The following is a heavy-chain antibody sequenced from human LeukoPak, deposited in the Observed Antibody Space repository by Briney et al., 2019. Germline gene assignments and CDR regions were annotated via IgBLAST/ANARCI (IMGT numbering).Heavy chain of an antibody. CDR2: INHSGST. CDR1: GGSFSGYY. J-gene: IGHJ4*02. D-gene: IGHD3-22*01. CDR3: AREGWGYNDGRGSFDY. Sequence: SGTLSLTCAVYGGSFSGYYWSWIRQPPGKGLEWIGEINHSGSTNYNPSLKSRVTISVDTSQEQFSLKLSSVTAADTAVYYCAREGWGYNDGRGSFDYWGQGTLVTVSS. V-gene: IGHV4-34*01.